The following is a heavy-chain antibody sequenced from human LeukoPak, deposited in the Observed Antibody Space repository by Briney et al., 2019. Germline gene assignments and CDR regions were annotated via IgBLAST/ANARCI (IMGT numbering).Heavy chain of an antibody. V-gene: IGHV4-39*07. Sequence: SETLSLTCTVSGGSISSSSYYWGWIRQPPGKGLEWIGSIYYSGSTYYNPSLKSRVTISVDTSKNQFSLKLSSVTAADTAVYYCARGGYDYVWGSYRYLSIWGQGTLVTVSS. CDR3: ARGGYDYVWGSYRYLSI. J-gene: IGHJ4*02. CDR1: GGSISSSSYY. D-gene: IGHD3-16*02. CDR2: IYYSGST.